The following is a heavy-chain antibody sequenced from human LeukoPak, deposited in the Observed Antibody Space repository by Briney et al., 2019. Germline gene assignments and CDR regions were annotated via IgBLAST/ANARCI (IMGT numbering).Heavy chain of an antibody. CDR1: GFSFSIYA. V-gene: IGHV3-23*01. Sequence: GGSLRLSRVASGFSFSIYAMNWVRQAPGEGLEWVSGIIGSAEEMYVADSVKGRFTISRDNSKNTLYLQMTSLRAEDTAVYYCAKDRVPDGVWEIDYWGQGTLVTVSS. J-gene: IGHJ4*02. CDR2: IIGSAEEM. D-gene: IGHD1-14*01. CDR3: AKDRVPDGVWEIDY.